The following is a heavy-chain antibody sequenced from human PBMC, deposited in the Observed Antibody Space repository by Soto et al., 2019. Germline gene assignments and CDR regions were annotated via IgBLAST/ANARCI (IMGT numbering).Heavy chain of an antibody. CDR3: ARTTNDYGDQYYFDY. V-gene: IGHV4-30-4*08. CDR1: GGSISSGGYS. J-gene: IGHJ4*02. D-gene: IGHD4-17*01. Sequence: SETLSLTCAVSGGSISSGGYSWSWIRQPPGKGQEWIGYIYYSGSTYYNPSLKSRVTISVDTSKNQFSLKLSSVTAADTAVYYCARTTNDYGDQYYFDYWGQGTLVTVSS. CDR2: IYYSGST.